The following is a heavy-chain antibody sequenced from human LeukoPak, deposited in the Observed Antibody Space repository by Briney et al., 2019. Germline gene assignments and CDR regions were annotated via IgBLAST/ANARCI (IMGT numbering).Heavy chain of an antibody. CDR1: GFTFSSYA. V-gene: IGHV3-23*01. J-gene: IGHJ4*02. CDR2: ISGRGGST. CDR3: AKSSRNKWGPGLIGY. Sequence: PGGSLRLSCAASGFTFSSYAISWVRQGPGKGLEWVSAISGRGGSTYYADSVKGRFTISRDNSKNTLYLQMNSLRAEDTAVYYCAKSSRNKWGPGLIGYWGQGTLVTVSS. D-gene: IGHD1-26*01.